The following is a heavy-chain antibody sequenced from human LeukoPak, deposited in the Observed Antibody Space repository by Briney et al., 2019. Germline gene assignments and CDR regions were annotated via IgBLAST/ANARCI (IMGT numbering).Heavy chain of an antibody. V-gene: IGHV4-31*03. D-gene: IGHD2-2*01. CDR2: IYYSGST. J-gene: IGHJ4*02. CDR1: GGSISSGGYY. Sequence: SQTLSLTCTVSGGSISSGGYYWRWIRQHPGKGLEWIGYIYYSGSTYYNPSLKSRVTISVDTSKNQFSLKLSSVTAADTAVYYCARVRRDNVVVPAAYFFDYWGQGTLVTVSS. CDR3: ARVRRDNVVVPAAYFFDY.